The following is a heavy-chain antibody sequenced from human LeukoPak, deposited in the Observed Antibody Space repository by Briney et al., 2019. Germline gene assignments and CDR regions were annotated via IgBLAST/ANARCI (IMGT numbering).Heavy chain of an antibody. CDR2: ISGSGGST. D-gene: IGHD5-24*01. CDR1: GFAFSSYA. V-gene: IGHV3-23*01. J-gene: IGHJ4*02. Sequence: PGGSLRLSCAASGFAFSSYAMSWVRQAPGKGLEWVSAISGSGGSTYYADSVKGRFTISRDNSKNTLYLQMNSLRAEDTAVYYCAKGRWLQFSYFDYWGQGTLVTVSS. CDR3: AKGRWLQFSYFDY.